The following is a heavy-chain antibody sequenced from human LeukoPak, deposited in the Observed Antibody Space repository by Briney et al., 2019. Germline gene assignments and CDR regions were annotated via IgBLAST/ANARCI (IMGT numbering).Heavy chain of an antibody. Sequence: EASVKVSCKAFGYSLTNYYVHWVRQAPGQGLEWMGEINPSGGSTRYAQKFQSRITVTRDTYTNTVYMDLSSLRSEDTATYYCARGAPTTRIGAGRFDYWGQGSLLTVAS. CDR3: ARGAPTTRIGAGRFDY. V-gene: IGHV1-46*01. CDR2: INPSGGST. J-gene: IGHJ4*02. CDR1: GYSLTNYY. D-gene: IGHD5-12*01.